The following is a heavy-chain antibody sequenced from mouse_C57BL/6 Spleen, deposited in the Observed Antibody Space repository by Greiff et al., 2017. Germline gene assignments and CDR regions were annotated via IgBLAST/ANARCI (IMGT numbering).Heavy chain of an antibody. D-gene: IGHD2-5*01. CDR3: TTTYYSKGGY. J-gene: IGHJ2*01. CDR1: GFNIKDDY. CDR2: IDPENGDT. Sequence: VQLQQSGAELVRPGASVKLSCTASGFNIKDDYMHWVKQRPEQGLEWIGWIDPENGDTEYASKFQGKAPITADTSSNTAYLQLSSLTSEDTAVYYCTTTYYSKGGYWGQGTTLTVSS. V-gene: IGHV14-4*01.